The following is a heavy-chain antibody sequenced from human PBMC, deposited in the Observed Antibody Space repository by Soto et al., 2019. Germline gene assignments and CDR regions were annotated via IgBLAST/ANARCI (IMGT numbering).Heavy chain of an antibody. Sequence: SETLSLTCTVSGGSISSGGYYWSWIRQHPGKGLEWIGYIYYSGSTYYNPSLKSRVTISVDTSKNQFSLKLSSVTAADTAVYYCARVGSLLYYMXVWGKGTTVTVS. CDR3: ARVGSLLYYMXV. CDR2: IYYSGST. J-gene: IGHJ6*03. D-gene: IGHD1-26*01. CDR1: GGSISSGGYY. V-gene: IGHV4-31*03.